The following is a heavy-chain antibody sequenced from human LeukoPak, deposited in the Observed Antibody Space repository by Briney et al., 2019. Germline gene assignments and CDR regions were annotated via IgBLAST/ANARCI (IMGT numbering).Heavy chain of an antibody. CDR2: IYYSGST. Sequence: PSETLSLTCTVSGGSISPDYWSWIRQPPGKGLEWIGYIYYSGSTNYNPSLKSRVTISVDTSKNQFSLRLTSVTTADTAVYFCARDAPNSRLDYWGPGILVTVSS. V-gene: IGHV4-59*01. J-gene: IGHJ4*02. CDR1: GGSISPDY. CDR3: ARDAPNSRLDY. D-gene: IGHD5-18*01.